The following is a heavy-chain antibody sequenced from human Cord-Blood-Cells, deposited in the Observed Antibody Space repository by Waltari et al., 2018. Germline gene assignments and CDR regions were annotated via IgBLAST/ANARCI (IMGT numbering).Heavy chain of an antibody. CDR3: ARPHYGDYGWFDP. CDR2: INHSGST. V-gene: IGHV4-34*01. D-gene: IGHD4-17*01. CDR1: GGSFSGYY. J-gene: IGHJ5*02. Sequence: QVQLQQWGAGLLKPSETLSLTCAVYGGSFSGYYWSWIRQPPGKGLEWIGEINHSGSTNYNPPLKSRVTISVDTSKNQFSLKLSSVTAADTAVYYCARPHYGDYGWFDPWGQGTLVTVSS.